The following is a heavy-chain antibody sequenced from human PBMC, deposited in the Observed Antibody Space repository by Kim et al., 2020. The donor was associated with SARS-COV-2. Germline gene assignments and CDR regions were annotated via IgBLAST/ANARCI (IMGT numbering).Heavy chain of an antibody. J-gene: IGHJ6*02. D-gene: IGHD2-2*01. CDR3: AGDQGIYCSSTSCRYGMDF. CDR1: GYTFTSYA. CDR2: INAGNGNT. Sequence: ASVKVSCKASGYTFTSYAMHWVRQAPGQRLEWMGWINAGNGNTKYSQKFQGRVTITRDTSASTAYMELSSLRSEDTAVYYCAGDQGIYCSSTSCRYGMDFWGQGTTVTVSS. V-gene: IGHV1-3*01.